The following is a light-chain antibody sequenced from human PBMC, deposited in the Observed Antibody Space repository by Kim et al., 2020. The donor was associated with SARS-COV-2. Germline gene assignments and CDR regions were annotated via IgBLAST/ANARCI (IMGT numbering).Light chain of an antibody. CDR1: QTVLSSSNNKNY. CDR3: QQYYTLPLN. V-gene: IGKV4-1*01. CDR2: WAS. J-gene: IGKJ4*01. Sequence: ATINCKSSQTVLSSSNNKNYLAWYQQKAGQPPKMLILWASTREFGVPDRFSGSGSGTDFTLTISSLQAEDVAVYYCQQYYTLPLNFGGGTKLEI.